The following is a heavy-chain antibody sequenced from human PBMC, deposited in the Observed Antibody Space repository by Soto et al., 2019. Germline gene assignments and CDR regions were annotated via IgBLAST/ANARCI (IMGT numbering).Heavy chain of an antibody. CDR1: GGSVSSGTYY. J-gene: IGHJ6*02. CDR2: IDYSVTT. Sequence: SETLSLTCTVSGGSVSSGTYYWGWIRQPPGKGLEWIGSIDYSVTTYYNPSLKSRVTISVDTSKNQFSLKLTSVTAADTAVYYCARLDSGFGATMDVWGQGTTVTVS. D-gene: IGHD3-10*01. V-gene: IGHV4-39*01. CDR3: ARLDSGFGATMDV.